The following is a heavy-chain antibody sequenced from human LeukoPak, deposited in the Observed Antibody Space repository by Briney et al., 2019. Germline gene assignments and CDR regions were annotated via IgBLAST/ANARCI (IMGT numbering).Heavy chain of an antibody. V-gene: IGHV3-48*04. J-gene: IGHJ4*02. CDR3: ASWVLWFGEPIDY. CDR1: GFNFSNYG. Sequence: GGSLRLSCAASGFNFSNYGMHWVRQAPGKELEWVSYISSSGSTIYYADSVKGRFTISRDNAKNSLYLQMNSLRAEDTAVYYCASWVLWFGEPIDYWGQGTLVTVSS. CDR2: ISSSGSTI. D-gene: IGHD3-10*01.